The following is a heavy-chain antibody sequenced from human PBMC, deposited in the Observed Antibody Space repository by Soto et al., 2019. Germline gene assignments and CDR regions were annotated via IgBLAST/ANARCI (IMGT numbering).Heavy chain of an antibody. V-gene: IGHV3-21*01. J-gene: IGHJ5*02. CDR3: ARDYYGDYPWFDP. CDR1: GFIFSNYG. CDR2: ISGSNSHI. D-gene: IGHD4-17*01. Sequence: EVQLVESGGGLVKPGGSLRLSCAASGFIFSNYGMNLVRQAPGKGLEWVSSISGSNSHIYYADSVKGRFPISRDNAKDSLYLQMNSLRAEDTAVYYCARDYYGDYPWFDPWGQGTLVTVSS.